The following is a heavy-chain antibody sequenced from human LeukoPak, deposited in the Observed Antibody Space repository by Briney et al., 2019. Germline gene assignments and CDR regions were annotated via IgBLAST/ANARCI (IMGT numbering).Heavy chain of an antibody. V-gene: IGHV4-31*11. Sequence: SQTLSLTCAVSGGSISSGGYSWSWIRQHPGKGLEWIGYIYYSGSTYYNPSLKSRVTISVDTSKNQSSLKLSSVTAADTAVYYCARTVLRFLEWLASSRDNWFDPWGQGTLVTVSS. D-gene: IGHD3-3*01. CDR3: ARTVLRFLEWLASSRDNWFDP. CDR1: GGSISSGGYS. CDR2: IYYSGST. J-gene: IGHJ5*02.